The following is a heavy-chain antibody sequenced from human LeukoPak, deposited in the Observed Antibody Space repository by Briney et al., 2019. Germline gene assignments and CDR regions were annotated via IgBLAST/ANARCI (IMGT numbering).Heavy chain of an antibody. J-gene: IGHJ4*02. D-gene: IGHD6-13*01. CDR1: GLTFSSHW. Sequence: GGSLRLSCAASGLTFSSHWMHWVRQAPGKGLVWVSRITNDGSSTTYADSVKGRFTISRDNAKNTLYLQMNSLRAEDTAVYYCARRFREYSSSSSIDYWGQGTLVTVSS. CDR2: ITNDGSST. V-gene: IGHV3-74*01. CDR3: ARRFREYSSSSSIDY.